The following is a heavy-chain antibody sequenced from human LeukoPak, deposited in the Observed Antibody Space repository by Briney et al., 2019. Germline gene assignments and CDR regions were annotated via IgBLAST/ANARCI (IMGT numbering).Heavy chain of an antibody. J-gene: IGHJ6*02. CDR2: IYYSGST. D-gene: IGHD3-3*02. Sequence: KPSETLSLTCTVSGGSISSGGYYWSWIRQHPGKGLEWIGYIYYSGSTYYNPSLKSRVTISVDTSKNQFSLKLSSVTAADTAVYYCAREQAPHFWSGYYYYYGMDVWGQGTTVTVSS. CDR3: AREQAPHFWSGYYYYYGMDV. V-gene: IGHV4-31*03. CDR1: GGSISSGGYY.